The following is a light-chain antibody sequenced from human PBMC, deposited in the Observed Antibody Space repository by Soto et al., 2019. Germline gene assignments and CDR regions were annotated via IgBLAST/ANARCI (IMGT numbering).Light chain of an antibody. V-gene: IGLV2-14*01. CDR1: SSDVDAYNY. J-gene: IGLJ3*02. Sequence: QSVLTQPASVSGSPGQSITISCTGTSSDVDAYNYVSWYQQHPGKAPKVMIYEVSNRPSGVSNRFSGSKSGNTASLTISGLQAGDEADYYCSSYTTSSTLVFGGGTKVTVL. CDR3: SSYTTSSTLV. CDR2: EVS.